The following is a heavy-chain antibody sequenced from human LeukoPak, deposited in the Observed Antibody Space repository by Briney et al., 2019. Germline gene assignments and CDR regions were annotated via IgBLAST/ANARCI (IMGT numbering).Heavy chain of an antibody. CDR1: GYTFTGYY. V-gene: IGHV1-2*02. CDR2: INPNSGGT. D-gene: IGHD6-19*01. J-gene: IGHJ5*02. Sequence: ASVKVSCKASGYTFTGYYMHWVRQAPGQGLEWMGWINPNSGGTNYAQKFQGRVTMTRDTSISTAYMELSRLRSDDTAVYYCARESSSGWYGNWFDPWGQGTLVTVSS. CDR3: ARESSSGWYGNWFDP.